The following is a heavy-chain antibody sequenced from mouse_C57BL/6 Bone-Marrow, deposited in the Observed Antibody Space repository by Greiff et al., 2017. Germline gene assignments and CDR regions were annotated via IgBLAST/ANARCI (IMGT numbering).Heavy chain of an antibody. V-gene: IGHV1-26*01. CDR1: GYTFTDYY. D-gene: IGHD1-1*01. Sequence: VQLQQSGPELVKPGASVKISCKASGYTFTDYYMNWVKQSHGKSLEWIGDINPNNGGTSYNQKFKGKATLTVDKSSSTAYMELRSLTSEDSAVYYCARPNYYGSRRNYFDYWGQGTTLTVSS. CDR2: INPNNGGT. CDR3: ARPNYYGSRRNYFDY. J-gene: IGHJ2*01.